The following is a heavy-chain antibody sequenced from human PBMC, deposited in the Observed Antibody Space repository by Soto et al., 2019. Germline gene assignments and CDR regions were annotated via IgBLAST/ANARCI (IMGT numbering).Heavy chain of an antibody. J-gene: IGHJ4*02. Sequence: EVQLVESGGGLVQPGGFLRLSCVASGFTFSSFSMNWVRQSPGKGLEWVSYISTTSSTIHYADSVKGRFTISRDNAKNSLYLQMISLRDEDTAVYYCARDGAISGCFDYWGQGTLVTVSS. CDR3: ARDGAISGCFDY. CDR2: ISTTSSTI. V-gene: IGHV3-48*02. CDR1: GFTFSSFS. D-gene: IGHD6-19*01.